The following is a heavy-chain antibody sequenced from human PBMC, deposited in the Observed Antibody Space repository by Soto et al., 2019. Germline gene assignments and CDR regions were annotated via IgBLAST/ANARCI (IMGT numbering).Heavy chain of an antibody. D-gene: IGHD2-8*01. V-gene: IGHV4-31*03. CDR1: GGSISSGGYY. CDR2: IYYSGST. Sequence: SETLSLTCTVSGGSISSGGYYWSWIRQHPGKGLEWIGYIYYSGSTYYNPSLKSRVTISVDTSKNQFSLKLSSVTAADTAVYYCAREGVYAIPNRSLYYYCGMDVWGQGTTVTVSS. CDR3: AREGVYAIPNRSLYYYCGMDV. J-gene: IGHJ6*02.